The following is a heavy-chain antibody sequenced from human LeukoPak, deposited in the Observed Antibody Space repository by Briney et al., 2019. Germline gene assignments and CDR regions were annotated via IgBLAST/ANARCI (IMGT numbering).Heavy chain of an antibody. D-gene: IGHD3-10*01. CDR2: IYYSGST. CDR1: GYSISSGYY. Sequence: SETLSLTCTASGYSISSGYYWGWIRQPPGKGLGWIGSIYYSGSTYYNPSLKSRVTISVDTSKNQFSLKLSSVTAADTAVYYCARSMVRGVTRVYFDYWGQGTLVTVFS. CDR3: ARSMVRGVTRVYFDY. V-gene: IGHV4-38-2*02. J-gene: IGHJ4*02.